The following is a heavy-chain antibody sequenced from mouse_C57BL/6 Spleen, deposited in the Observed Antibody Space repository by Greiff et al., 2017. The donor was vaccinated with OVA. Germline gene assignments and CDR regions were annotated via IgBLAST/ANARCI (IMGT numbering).Heavy chain of an antibody. Sequence: QVQLQQSGAELVRPGASVTLSCKASGYTFTDYEMHWVKQTPVHGLEWIGAIDPETGGTAYNQKFKGKAILTADNSSSTAYMELRSLTSEDSAVYYCTNDLKGNAMDYWGQGTSVTVSS. CDR2: IDPETGGT. J-gene: IGHJ4*01. CDR1: GYTFTDYE. CDR3: TNDLKGNAMDY. V-gene: IGHV1-15*01. D-gene: IGHD2-4*01.